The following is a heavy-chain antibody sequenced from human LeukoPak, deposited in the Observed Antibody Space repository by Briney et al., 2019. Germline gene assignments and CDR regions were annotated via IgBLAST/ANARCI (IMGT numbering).Heavy chain of an antibody. CDR1: GFTLSTYW. V-gene: IGHV4-39*01. CDR3: ARSPYSSGWYADY. CDR2: IYYSGST. D-gene: IGHD6-19*01. Sequence: GPLRLSCAASGFTLSTYWMSWIRQPPGKGLEWIGSIYYSGSTYYNPSLKSRVTISVDTSKNQFSLKLSSVTAADTAVYYCARSPYSSGWYADYWGQGTLVTVSS. J-gene: IGHJ4*02.